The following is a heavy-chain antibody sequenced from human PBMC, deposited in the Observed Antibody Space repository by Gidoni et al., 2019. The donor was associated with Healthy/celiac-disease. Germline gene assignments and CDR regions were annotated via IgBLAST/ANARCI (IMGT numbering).Heavy chain of an antibody. CDR1: GFTFSGYA. Sequence: EVQLLESGGGLVQPGGSLRLSCAASGFTFSGYAMSWVRRAPGKGLEWVSAISGSGGRTYYADSVKGRFTISRDNSKNTLYLQMNSLRAEDTAVYYCAKVSRDGYKADAFDIWGQGTMVTVSS. CDR2: ISGSGGRT. D-gene: IGHD5-12*01. CDR3: AKVSRDGYKADAFDI. V-gene: IGHV3-23*01. J-gene: IGHJ3*02.